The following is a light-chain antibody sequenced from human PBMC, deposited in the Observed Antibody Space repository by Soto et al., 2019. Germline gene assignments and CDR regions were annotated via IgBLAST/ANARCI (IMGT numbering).Light chain of an antibody. Sequence: LTQSPSSLSAFVADRVSITFQASQNINNYLAWYQQKPGQAPRLXIYGASSRATGIPDRFSGSGSGTDFTLTISRLEPEDFAVYYCQQYGSSPPYTFGQGTRLEIK. J-gene: IGKJ5*01. CDR3: QQYGSSPPYT. V-gene: IGKV3-20*01. CDR1: QNINNY. CDR2: GAS.